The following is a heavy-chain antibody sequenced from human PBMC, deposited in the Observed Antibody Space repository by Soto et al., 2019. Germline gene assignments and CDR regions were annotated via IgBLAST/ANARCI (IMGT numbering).Heavy chain of an antibody. D-gene: IGHD5-18*01. Sequence: PSETLSLTCTVSGGSISSGGYYWSWIRQHPGKGLEWIGYIYYSGSTYYNPSLKSRVTISVDTSKNQFSLRLSSVTAAATAVYYWATRLRYSYGYGCGYLGQGTLVTVSS. CDR1: GGSISSGGYY. CDR2: IYYSGST. J-gene: IGHJ4*02. V-gene: IGHV4-31*03. CDR3: ATRLRYSYGYGCGY.